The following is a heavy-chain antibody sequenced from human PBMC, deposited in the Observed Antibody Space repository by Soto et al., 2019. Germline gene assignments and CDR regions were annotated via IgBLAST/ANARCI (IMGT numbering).Heavy chain of an antibody. CDR1: GFIFNEYG. V-gene: IGHV3-33*01. CDR2: IWYDGSNK. J-gene: IGHJ4*02. CDR3: ARWGCSGSNCNLNQRSFDL. D-gene: IGHD2-15*01. Sequence: QVQLVESGGGVVQPGRSLRLSCAASGFIFNEYGMHWVRQAPGKGLEWVAVIWYDGSNKYYADSVRGRFTFSRDSSRNKMSLQMNSLRVEDTAIYYCARWGCSGSNCNLNQRSFDLWGQGTLVTVSS.